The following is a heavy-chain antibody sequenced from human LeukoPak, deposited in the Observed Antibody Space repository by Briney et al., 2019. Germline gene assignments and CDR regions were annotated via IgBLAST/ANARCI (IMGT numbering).Heavy chain of an antibody. Sequence: PGGSLRLSCAASGFTFSNAWMSWVRHAPGKGLEWVSRVRSETDGGTTDYAAPVQGRFTISRDDSKNTLYLQMNSLETDDTAVYYCTTLSYAAAPTWGQGTLVTVSS. CDR3: TTLSYAAAPT. J-gene: IGHJ5*02. D-gene: IGHD2-2*01. V-gene: IGHV3-15*01. CDR2: VRSETDGGTT. CDR1: GFTFSNAW.